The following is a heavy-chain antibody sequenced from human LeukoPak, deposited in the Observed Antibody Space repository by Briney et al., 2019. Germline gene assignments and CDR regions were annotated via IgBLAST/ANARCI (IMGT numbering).Heavy chain of an antibody. Sequence: SETLSLTCTVSGGSISSGDYYWSWIRQPPGKGLEWIGYIYYSGSTYYNPSLKSRVTISVDTSKNQFSLKLSSVTAADTAVYYCARDEEEMATQSWGQGTLVTVSS. J-gene: IGHJ4*02. CDR3: ARDEEEMATQS. CDR1: GGSISSGDYY. D-gene: IGHD5-24*01. V-gene: IGHV4-30-4*01. CDR2: IYYSGST.